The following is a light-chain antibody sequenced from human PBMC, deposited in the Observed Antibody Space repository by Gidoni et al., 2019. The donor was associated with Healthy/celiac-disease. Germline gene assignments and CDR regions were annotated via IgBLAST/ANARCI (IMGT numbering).Light chain of an antibody. V-gene: IGKV3-15*01. CDR3: QQYNNWTALT. J-gene: IGKJ4*01. Sequence: EIVRTQSPATLSVSPGERATLSCRASQSVSSNLAWYQQKPGQAPRLLIYGASTSANGIPARFSGSGSGTEFTLTISSLQSEDFAVYYCQQYNNWTALTFGGGTKVEIK. CDR2: GAS. CDR1: QSVSSN.